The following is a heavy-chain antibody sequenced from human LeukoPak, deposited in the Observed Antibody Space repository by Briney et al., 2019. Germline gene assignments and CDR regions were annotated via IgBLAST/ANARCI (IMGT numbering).Heavy chain of an antibody. Sequence: GGSLRLSCAASGFTFSSYAMSWVRQAPGKGLEWVSAISGSGGNTYYADSVKGRFTISRDNSKNTLYLQMNSLRAEDTAVYYCAKGQLRYFDWPPLYGMDVWGQGTTVTVSS. V-gene: IGHV3-23*01. CDR3: AKGQLRYFDWPPLYGMDV. CDR1: GFTFSSYA. CDR2: ISGSGGNT. J-gene: IGHJ6*02. D-gene: IGHD3-9*01.